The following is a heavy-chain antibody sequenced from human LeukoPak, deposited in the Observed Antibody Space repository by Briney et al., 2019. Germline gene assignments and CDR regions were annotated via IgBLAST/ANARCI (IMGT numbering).Heavy chain of an antibody. D-gene: IGHD1-26*01. CDR3: ARGAPTNYFDY. J-gene: IGHJ4*02. V-gene: IGHV3-66*01. Sequence: GGSLRLSCAASGFTVSSNYMSWVRQAPGKGLEWVSVIYSSGSTYYADSVKGRFTISRDNSKNTLYLQMDSLRAEDTAVYYCARGAPTNYFDYWGQGTLVTVSS. CDR1: GFTVSSNY. CDR2: IYSSGST.